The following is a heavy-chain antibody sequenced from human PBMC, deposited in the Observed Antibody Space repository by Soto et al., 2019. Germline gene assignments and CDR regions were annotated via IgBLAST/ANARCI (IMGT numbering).Heavy chain of an antibody. D-gene: IGHD3-22*01. J-gene: IGHJ4*02. Sequence: PGGSLRLSCAASGFTFSDYYMSWIRQAPGKGLEWVSYISSSDTIISYADSVKGRFTISRDNAKNSLYLQMNSLRAEDTAVYYCARDLGYYDRSGYFDYWGQGTLVTVSS. CDR1: GFTFSDYY. CDR2: ISSSDTII. CDR3: ARDLGYYDRSGYFDY. V-gene: IGHV3-11*01.